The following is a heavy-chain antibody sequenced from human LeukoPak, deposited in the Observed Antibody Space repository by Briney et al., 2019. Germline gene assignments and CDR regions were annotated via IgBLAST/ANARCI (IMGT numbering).Heavy chain of an antibody. D-gene: IGHD2-15*01. Sequence: SETLSLTCTVSGGSISSYYWSWIRQPPGKGLEWIGYIYYSGSTNYNPSLKSRVTISVDTSKNQFSLKLSSVTAADTAVYYCARHVSYCSGGSGYPPNDAFDIWGQGTMVTVSS. CDR2: IYYSGST. CDR3: ARHVSYCSGGSGYPPNDAFDI. J-gene: IGHJ3*02. CDR1: GGSISSYY. V-gene: IGHV4-59*08.